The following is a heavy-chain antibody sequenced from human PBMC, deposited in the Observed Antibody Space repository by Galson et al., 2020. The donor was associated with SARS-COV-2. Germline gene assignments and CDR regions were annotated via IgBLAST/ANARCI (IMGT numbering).Heavy chain of an antibody. CDR1: GGSISSSSYY. V-gene: IGHV4-39*01. CDR3: ASTRAGPRRRGYYGMDV. J-gene: IGHJ6*02. D-gene: IGHD6-19*01. CDR2: IYYSGST. Sequence: SETLSLTCTVSGGSISSSSYYWGWIRQPPGKGLEWIGSIYYSGSTYYNPSLKSRVTISVDTSKNQFSLKLSSVTAADTAVYYGASTRAGPRRRGYYGMDVWGQGTTVTVSS.